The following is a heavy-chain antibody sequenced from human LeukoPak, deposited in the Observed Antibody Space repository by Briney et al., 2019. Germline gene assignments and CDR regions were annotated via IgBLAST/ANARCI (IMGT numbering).Heavy chain of an antibody. CDR1: GFTFSSYA. J-gene: IGHJ4*02. CDR3: ARWDCSSASCYAGFDY. D-gene: IGHD2-2*01. V-gene: IGHV3-30*04. Sequence: GGSLRLSCAASGFTFSSYAMHWVRQAPGKGLEWVAVISYDGSNKYYADSVKGRFTISRDNSKNTLYLQMNSLRAEDTAVYYCARWDCSSASCYAGFDYWGQGTLVTVSS. CDR2: ISYDGSNK.